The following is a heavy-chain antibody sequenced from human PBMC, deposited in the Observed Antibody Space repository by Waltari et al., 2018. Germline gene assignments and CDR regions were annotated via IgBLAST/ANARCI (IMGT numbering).Heavy chain of an antibody. V-gene: IGHV4-59*01. D-gene: IGHD2-15*01. CDR1: GGSISSYY. J-gene: IGHJ3*02. CDR3: ARDTTHYAFDI. Sequence: QVQLQESGPGLVKPSETLSLTCTVSGGSISSYYWSWIRQPPGKGREWIWYIYYSVSTNYNPSLKSRVTISVDTSKDQFSLKRSSVTAADTAVYYCARDTTHYAFDIWGQGTMVTVSS. CDR2: IYYSVST.